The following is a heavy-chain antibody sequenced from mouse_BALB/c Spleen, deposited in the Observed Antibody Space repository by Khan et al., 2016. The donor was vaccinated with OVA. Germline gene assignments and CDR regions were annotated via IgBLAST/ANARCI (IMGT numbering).Heavy chain of an antibody. V-gene: IGHV1-7*01. CDR3: ARDRSDY. Sequence: QVQLQQSGAELAKPGASVKLSCKASGYIFTSYWMHWIKQRPGQGLEWIGYINPTSGYTDYNQKFKDKATLTADKSSSTAYRQLSILTSYDSAGYYGARDRSDYWGQGTALTVSS. J-gene: IGHJ2*01. CDR1: GYIFTSYW. CDR2: INPTSGYT.